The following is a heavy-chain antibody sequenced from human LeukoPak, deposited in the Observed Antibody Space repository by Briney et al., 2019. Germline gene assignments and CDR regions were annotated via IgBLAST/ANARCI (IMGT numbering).Heavy chain of an antibody. J-gene: IGHJ4*02. D-gene: IGHD2-21*02. CDR1: GDSVSSNSAA. V-gene: IGHV6-1*01. CDR2: TYYRSKWYN. Sequence: SQTLSLTCAISGDSVSSNSAAWNWIRQSPSRGLEWLGRTYYRSKWYNDYAVSVKSRITINPDTSKNQFFLQLNSVTPDDTAVYYCTRGGSGMTVALFDNWGQGTLVTVS. CDR3: TRGGSGMTVALFDN.